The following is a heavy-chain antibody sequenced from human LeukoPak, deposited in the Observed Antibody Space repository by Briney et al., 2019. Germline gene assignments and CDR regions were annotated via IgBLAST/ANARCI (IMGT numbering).Heavy chain of an antibody. CDR3: ARELRNTTSWFDP. V-gene: IGHV3-21*01. D-gene: IGHD2-2*01. CDR2: ISCSSNYI. CDR1: GFTFSHYT. Sequence: PGGSLRLSCEASGFTFSHYTMLWVRQAPGKGLEWISSISCSSNYIYYGDSVRGRFTISRDNARSSLFLQMNILRTEDTAFYYCARELRNTTSWFDPWGERTLVTVSS. J-gene: IGHJ5*02.